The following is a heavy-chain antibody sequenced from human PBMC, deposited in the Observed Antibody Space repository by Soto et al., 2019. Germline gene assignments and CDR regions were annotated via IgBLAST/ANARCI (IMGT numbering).Heavy chain of an antibody. D-gene: IGHD3-3*01. CDR2: ISAYDGKT. V-gene: IGHV1-18*01. CDR1: GYTFNTYG. CDR3: ARDPHEFWTSYRFDP. Sequence: QVQLLQSGAEVKEPGASVKVSCKTSGYTFNTYGINWVRQAPGEGLELMGWISAYDGKTTYAEKFQGRVTLTTDTSTITAYMELRSLRSDDTAIYYCARDPHEFWTSYRFDPWGQGTPVTVSS. J-gene: IGHJ5*02.